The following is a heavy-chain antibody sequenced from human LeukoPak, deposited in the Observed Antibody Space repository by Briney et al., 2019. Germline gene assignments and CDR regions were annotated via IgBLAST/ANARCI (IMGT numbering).Heavy chain of an antibody. CDR3: ARLRNHYYYDSSGYHDAFDI. Sequence: PSETLSLTCTVSGGSISSYYWSWIRQPPGKGLEWIGYIYYSGSTNYNPSLKSRVTISVDTSKNQFSLKLSSVTAADTAVYYCARLRNHYYYDSSGYHDAFDIWGQGTMVTASS. CDR2: IYYSGST. CDR1: GGSISSYY. V-gene: IGHV4-59*08. J-gene: IGHJ3*02. D-gene: IGHD3-22*01.